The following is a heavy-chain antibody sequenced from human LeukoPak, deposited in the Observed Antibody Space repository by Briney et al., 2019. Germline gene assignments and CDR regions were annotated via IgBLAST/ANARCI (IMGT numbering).Heavy chain of an antibody. CDR1: GYTFTGYY. CDR3: ARVGRYQLLYTGWFDP. D-gene: IGHD2-2*02. V-gene: IGHV1-2*02. J-gene: IGHJ5*02. CDR2: INPNSGGT. Sequence: ASVKVSCKASGYTFTGYYMHWVRQAPGQGLEWMGWINPNSGGTNYAQKFQGRVTMTRDTSISTAYMELSRLRSDDTAVYYCARVGRYQLLYTGWFDPWGQGTLVTVS.